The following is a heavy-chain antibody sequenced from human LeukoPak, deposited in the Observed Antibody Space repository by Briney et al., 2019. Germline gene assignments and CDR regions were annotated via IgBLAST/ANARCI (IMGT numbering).Heavy chain of an antibody. CDR3: AKEYGSGWKLIGV. V-gene: IGHV3-23*01. Sequence: GGSLGLSCAAPGCTFSSYAMSCVRQAPGKGLEWVSVIGERGDITYYADSVKGRFTLSRDNSKNTLYLQMNSLRAEDTAVYYCAKEYGSGWKLIGVWGQGTTVTVSS. J-gene: IGHJ6*02. D-gene: IGHD6-19*01. CDR1: GCTFSSYA. CDR2: IGERGDIT.